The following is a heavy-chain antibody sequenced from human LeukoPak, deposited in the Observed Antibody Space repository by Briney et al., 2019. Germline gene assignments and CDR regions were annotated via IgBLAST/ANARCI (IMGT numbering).Heavy chain of an antibody. CDR3: ARLDGNFWSPTHYFDY. Sequence: PSETLSLTCTVSGGSISSYYWSWIRQPPGKGLEWIGSIYYSGSTYYNPSLKSRVTISVDTSKNQFSLKLSSVTAADTAVYYCARLDGNFWSPTHYFDYWGQGTLVTVSS. J-gene: IGHJ4*02. CDR2: IYYSGST. D-gene: IGHD3-3*01. CDR1: GGSISSYY. V-gene: IGHV4-59*05.